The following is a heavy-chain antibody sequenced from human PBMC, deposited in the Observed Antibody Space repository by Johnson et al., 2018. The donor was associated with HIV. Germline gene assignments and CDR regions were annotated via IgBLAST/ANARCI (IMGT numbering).Heavy chain of an antibody. CDR3: AKLLLEMATIQAFDI. D-gene: IGHD5-24*01. V-gene: IGHV3-30*18. J-gene: IGHJ3*02. Sequence: QVQLVESGGGLVQPGGSLRLSCAASGFTVSSNYMSWVRQAPGKGLEWMAFISYDVSNEYYADSVKGRFTISRDNSKNTLYLQMNSLRAEDTAVYYCAKLLLEMATIQAFDIWGQGTMVTVSS. CDR2: ISYDVSNE. CDR1: GFTVSSNY.